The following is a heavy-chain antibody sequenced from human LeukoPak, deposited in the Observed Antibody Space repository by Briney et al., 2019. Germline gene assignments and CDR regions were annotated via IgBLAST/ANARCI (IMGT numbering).Heavy chain of an antibody. J-gene: IGHJ4*02. V-gene: IGHV3-30*02. CDR1: GFIFSNYG. CDR2: IQFDGSNK. D-gene: IGHD3-3*01. CDR3: AKENDFWSGPEG. Sequence: PGGSLRLSCVTSGFIFSNYGTHWVRQAPGKGLEGLTFIQFDGSNKLYADSVKGRFTVSRDTPKNTVYLQMTSLRVEDTAVYYCAKENDFWSGPEGWGQGPLVTVSS.